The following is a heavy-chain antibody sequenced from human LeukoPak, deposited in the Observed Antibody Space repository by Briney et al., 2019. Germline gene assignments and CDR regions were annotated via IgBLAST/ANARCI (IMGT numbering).Heavy chain of an antibody. Sequence: GGSLRLSCAAYGFAVSSKYMNWVRQAPGKGLEWVTVIYLDGRADYADSVKGRFTISSDNSKNTVYLQMNSLKDEDTAVYYCARDAETSLANWGQGTLVTVST. V-gene: IGHV3-66*01. D-gene: IGHD5-24*01. CDR1: GFAVSSKY. CDR2: IYLDGRA. J-gene: IGHJ4*02. CDR3: ARDAETSLAN.